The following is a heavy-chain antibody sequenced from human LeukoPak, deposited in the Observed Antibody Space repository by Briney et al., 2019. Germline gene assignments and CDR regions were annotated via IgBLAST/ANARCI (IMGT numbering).Heavy chain of an antibody. CDR2: SRSKARSYTT. J-gene: IGHJ4*02. CDR3: ARVSGVAGSDYLDY. Sequence: GGSLRLSCAASGFTFSDNFLDWVRQAPGKGLEWVGRSRSKARSYTTEYAASVKGRFTISRDESKNSLYLQMNSLKTEDTAVYYCARVSGVAGSDYLDYWGQGTLVTVSS. V-gene: IGHV3-72*01. CDR1: GFTFSDNF. D-gene: IGHD6-19*01.